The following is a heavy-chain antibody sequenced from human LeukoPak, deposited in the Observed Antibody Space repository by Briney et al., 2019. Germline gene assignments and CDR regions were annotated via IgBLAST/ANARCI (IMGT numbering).Heavy chain of an antibody. CDR3: ARDSGTTGEVKFDP. V-gene: IGHV4-34*01. D-gene: IGHD3-10*01. CDR1: GGSFSGYY. Sequence: SETLSLTCAVYGGSFSGYYWSWIRQPPGKGLEWIGEINHSGNTNYNPSLKSRVTISGDTSKNQFSLKLSSVTAADTAVYYCARDSGTTGEVKFDPWGQGTLVTVSS. CDR2: INHSGNT. J-gene: IGHJ5*02.